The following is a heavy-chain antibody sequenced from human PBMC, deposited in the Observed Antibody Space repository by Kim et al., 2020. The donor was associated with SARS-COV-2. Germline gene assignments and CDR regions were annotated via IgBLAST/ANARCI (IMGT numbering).Heavy chain of an antibody. J-gene: IGHJ4*02. Sequence: SETLSLTCTVSGGSISSGGYYWSWIRQHPGKGLEWIGYIYYSGSTYYNPSLKSRVTISVDTSKNQFSLKLSSVTAADTAVYYCARLPKCGYYFDYWGQGTLVTVSS. CDR1: GGSISSGGYY. CDR2: IYYSGST. D-gene: IGHD2-21*01. V-gene: IGHV4-31*03. CDR3: ARLPKCGYYFDY.